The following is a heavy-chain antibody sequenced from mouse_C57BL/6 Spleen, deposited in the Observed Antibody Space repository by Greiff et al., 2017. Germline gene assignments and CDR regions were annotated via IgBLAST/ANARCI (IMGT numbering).Heavy chain of an antibody. J-gene: IGHJ2*01. V-gene: IGHV5-9*01. CDR3: ARLGDFDY. CDR1: GFTFSSYT. CDR2: ISGGGGNT. Sequence: EVQRVESGGGLVKPGGSLKLSCAASGFTFSSYTMSWVRQTPEKRLEWVATISGGGGNTYYPDSVKGRFTISRDNAKNTLYLQMSSLRSEDTALYYCARLGDFDYWGQGTTLTVSS.